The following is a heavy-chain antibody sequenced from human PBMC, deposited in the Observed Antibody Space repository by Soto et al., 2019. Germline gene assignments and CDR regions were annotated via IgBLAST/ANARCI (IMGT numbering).Heavy chain of an antibody. J-gene: IGHJ4*02. D-gene: IGHD2-21*02. CDR3: ARACGGDCYSAGNYFDY. CDR2: IYHSGST. CDR1: GFTISSGYY. V-gene: IGHV4-38-2*01. Sequence: AETLSLTCAVSGFTISSGYYWGGIRQPPGKGLEWTGSIYHSGSTYYNPSLKSRVTISVDTSKNQFSLKLSTVTAADTAVYYCARACGGDCYSAGNYFDYWGQGTLVTVSS.